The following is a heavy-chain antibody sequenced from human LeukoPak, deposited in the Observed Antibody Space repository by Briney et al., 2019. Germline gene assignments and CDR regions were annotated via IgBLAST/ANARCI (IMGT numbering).Heavy chain of an antibody. V-gene: IGHV3-30-3*01. CDR2: ISYDGSNK. J-gene: IGHJ4*02. Sequence: GGSLRLSCVASGFTFSSYAMHWVRQAPGKGLEWVAVISYDGSNKYYADSVKGRFTISRDNSKNTLYLQMNSLRAEDTAVYYCARGAWTAYYFDYWGQGTLVTVSS. CDR3: ARGAWTAYYFDY. D-gene: IGHD3/OR15-3a*01. CDR1: GFTFSSYA.